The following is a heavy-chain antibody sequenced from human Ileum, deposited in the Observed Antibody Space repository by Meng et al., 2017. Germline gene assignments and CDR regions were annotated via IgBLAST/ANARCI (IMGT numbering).Heavy chain of an antibody. CDR3: ATGVDWAKSGNI. J-gene: IGHJ4*02. V-gene: IGHV4-34*01. CDR2: IHPGGST. Sequence: QVQVRQWGAGPFKPSETLSLTCAVYDGSLGGYYLSWIRQPPRKGLEWVGEIHPGGSTSYNPSLQSRVTIAVDTSKNQFSVTLSSVSAADTAVYYCATGVDWAKSGNIWGQGTLVTVSS. D-gene: IGHD3-9*01. CDR1: DGSLGGYY.